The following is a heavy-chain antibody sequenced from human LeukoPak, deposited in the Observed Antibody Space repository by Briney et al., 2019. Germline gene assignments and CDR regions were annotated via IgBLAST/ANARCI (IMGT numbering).Heavy chain of an antibody. J-gene: IGHJ4*02. CDR3: VRGWSVVVVAATPGFDY. V-gene: IGHV3-48*01. D-gene: IGHD2-15*01. Sequence: GGSLRLSCAASGFTFSSYSMNWVRQAPGKGLEWVSYISSSSSTIYYADSVKGRFTISRDNAKNSLYLQMNSLRAEDTAVYYCVRGWSVVVVAATPGFDYWGQGTLVTVSS. CDR2: ISSSSSTI. CDR1: GFTFSSYS.